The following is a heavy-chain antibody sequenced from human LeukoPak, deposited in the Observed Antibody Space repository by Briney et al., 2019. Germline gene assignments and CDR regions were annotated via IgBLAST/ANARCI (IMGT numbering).Heavy chain of an antibody. CDR1: GYSFTSYR. CDR2: IYPGDSDT. J-gene: IGHJ6*02. D-gene: IGHD2-15*01. Sequence: GKSLLISCKCSGYSFTSYRIGWVRQMPGKGLEWMGIIYPGDSDTRYSPSFQGQVTISADKSISTAYLQWSSLKASDTAMYYCARSPLRGYCSGGSCRALNYYCYYGMDVWGQGTTVTVSS. CDR3: ARSPLRGYCSGGSCRALNYYCYYGMDV. V-gene: IGHV5-51*01.